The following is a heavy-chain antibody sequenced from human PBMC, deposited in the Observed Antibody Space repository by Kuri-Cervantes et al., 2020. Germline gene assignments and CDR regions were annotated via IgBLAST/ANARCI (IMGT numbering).Heavy chain of an antibody. Sequence: GGSLRLSCAASGFTFSSYSMNWVRQAPGKGLEWVSYISSSGSTIYYADSVKGRFTISRDNAKNSLYLQMNSLRAEDTAVYYCARDRLRGTSCMGYWGQGTLVTVSS. CDR1: GFTFSSYS. CDR2: ISSSGSTI. CDR3: ARDRLRGTSCMGY. D-gene: IGHD2-2*01. J-gene: IGHJ4*02. V-gene: IGHV3-48*04.